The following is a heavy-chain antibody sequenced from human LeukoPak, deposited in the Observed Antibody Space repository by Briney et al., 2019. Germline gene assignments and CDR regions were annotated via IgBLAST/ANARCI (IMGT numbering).Heavy chain of an antibody. J-gene: IGHJ1*01. CDR3: ARDPNGDYIGAFDFQR. D-gene: IGHD4-17*01. CDR1: GFTFSSYA. V-gene: IGHV3-23*01. CDR2: ISGSGGST. Sequence: GGSLRLSCAASGFTFSSYAMSWVRQAPGKGLEWVSAISGSGGSTYYADSVKGRFTISRDNLRNTLYLQMNSLRADDTAVYFCARDPNGDYIGAFDFQRWGQGTQVTVSS.